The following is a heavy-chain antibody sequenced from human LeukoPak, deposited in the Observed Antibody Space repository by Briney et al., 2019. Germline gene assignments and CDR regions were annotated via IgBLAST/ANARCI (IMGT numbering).Heavy chain of an antibody. D-gene: IGHD2-15*01. CDR3: ARPSGYCSSGSCFPFDC. V-gene: IGHV3-7*01. CDR2: IKQDEGEK. Sequence: GGSLRLSCTASGFSFSSYWMSWVRQAPGKGPEWVANIKQDEGEKYYVDSVKGRFTISRDNAKNSLYLQMNSLRAEDTAVYYCARPSGYCSSGSCFPFDCWGQGNLVTVSS. CDR1: GFSFSSYW. J-gene: IGHJ4*02.